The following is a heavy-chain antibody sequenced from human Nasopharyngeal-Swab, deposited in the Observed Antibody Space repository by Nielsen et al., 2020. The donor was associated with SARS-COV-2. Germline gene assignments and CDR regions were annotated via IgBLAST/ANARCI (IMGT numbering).Heavy chain of an antibody. J-gene: IGHJ6*03. D-gene: IGHD3-3*01. CDR3: AKGRGSTKEVWSGYYRGYYYYMDV. CDR1: GFTFSSYA. Sequence: GGSLRLSCAASGFTFSSYAMSWVRQAPGKGLEWVSAISGSGGSTYYADSVKGRFTISRDNSKNTLYLQMNSLRAEDTAVYYCAKGRGSTKEVWSGYYRGYYYYMDVWGNGTTVTVSS. V-gene: IGHV3-23*01. CDR2: ISGSGGST.